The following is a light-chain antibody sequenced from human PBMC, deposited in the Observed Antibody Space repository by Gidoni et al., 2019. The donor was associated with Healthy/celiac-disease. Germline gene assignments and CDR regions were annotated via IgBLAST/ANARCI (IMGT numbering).Light chain of an antibody. J-gene: IGKJ3*01. CDR1: HSVSSSY. CDR2: CAS. V-gene: IGKV3-20*01. Sequence: EIVLTQSPGTLSLSPGERATLSCRASHSVSSSYLAWYQQKPGQALRLLIYCASSRATGIPDRFSGSGSGTDFTLTISRLEPEDFAVYYCQQYGSSPEFTFGPGTKVDIK. CDR3: QQYGSSPEFT.